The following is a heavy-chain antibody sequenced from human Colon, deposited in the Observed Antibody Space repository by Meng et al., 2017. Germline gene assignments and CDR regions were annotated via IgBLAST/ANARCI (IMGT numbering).Heavy chain of an antibody. V-gene: IGHV3-11*01. D-gene: IGHD3-22*01. CDR1: GFIFSDYY. CDR3: ATTGSRSSGS. CDR2: ISTTGSIA. J-gene: IGHJ4*02. Sequence: HGQRGGSGGGWVEPGGSLRLSCAGSGFIFSDYYMAWIRQTPGKGLEWASYISTTGSIAYYADSVKGRFTISRDNAKNSVYLQMNSLRAEDTAVYYCATTGSRSSGSWGQGTLVTVSS.